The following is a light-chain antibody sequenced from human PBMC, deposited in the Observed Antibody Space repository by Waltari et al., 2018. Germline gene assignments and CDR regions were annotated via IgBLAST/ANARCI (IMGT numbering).Light chain of an antibody. CDR1: SIDVGGYND. J-gene: IGLJ1*01. CDR3: TSYASSGTYV. CDR2: DVS. V-gene: IGLV2-14*01. Sequence: QSALTQPVSVSGSPGQSITISCTRSSIDVGGYNDVSWYQQHPGKAPKVLIYDVSKWPSGVSNRFSGSKSGNTASLTISGLQAEDEADYYCTSYASSGTYVFGTGTKVTVL.